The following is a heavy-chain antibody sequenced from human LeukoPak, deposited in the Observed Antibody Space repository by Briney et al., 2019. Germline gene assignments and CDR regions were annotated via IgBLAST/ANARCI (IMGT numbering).Heavy chain of an antibody. Sequence: GGSLRLSCAASGFTLSSYAMSWVRQGPGKGLEWVSAISVSGNTYHADSVKGRFTISRDNAKNSLYLQMNSLRAEDTAVYYCARESSSSWSSNFDYWGQGTLVTVSS. D-gene: IGHD6-13*01. CDR2: ISVSGNT. CDR3: ARESSSSWSSNFDY. CDR1: GFTLSSYA. J-gene: IGHJ4*02. V-gene: IGHV3-23*01.